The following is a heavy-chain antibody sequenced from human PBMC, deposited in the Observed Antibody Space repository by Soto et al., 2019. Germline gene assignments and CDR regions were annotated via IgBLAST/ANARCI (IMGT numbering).Heavy chain of an antibody. J-gene: IGHJ6*02. Sequence: QVQLVQSGAEVKKPGASVKVSCKASGYTFTSYGISWVRQAPGQGLEWMGWISAYNGNTNYAQKLQGRVTMTTDTSTSTAYMELRSMRSDDTAVYYCARDGSYCISTSCDAWTEVSGMDVWGQGTTVTVSS. CDR3: ARDGSYCISTSCDAWTEVSGMDV. CDR2: ISAYNGNT. V-gene: IGHV1-18*01. D-gene: IGHD2-2*01. CDR1: GYTFTSYG.